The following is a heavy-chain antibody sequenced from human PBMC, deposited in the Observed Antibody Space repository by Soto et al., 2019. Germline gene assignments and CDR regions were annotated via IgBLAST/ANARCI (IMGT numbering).Heavy chain of an antibody. V-gene: IGHV4-34*01. CDR2: INHSGST. D-gene: IGHD3-10*01. CDR1: GGSFSGYY. J-gene: IGHJ4*02. CDR3: ASLAGSYGSGSYYGDDY. Sequence: PSETLSLTCAVYGGSFSGYYWSWIRQPPGKGLEWIGEINHSGSTNYNPSLKSRVTISVDTSKNRFSLKLSSVTAADTAVYYCASLAGSYGSGSYYGDDYWGQGTLVTVSS.